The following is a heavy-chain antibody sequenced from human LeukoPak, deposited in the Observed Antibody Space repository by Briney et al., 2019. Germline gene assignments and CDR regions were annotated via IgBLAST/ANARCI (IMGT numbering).Heavy chain of an antibody. V-gene: IGHV1-46*01. CDR3: ARGASSSWYPTGLDWRPKLKWYFDL. CDR1: GYTFTSYY. CDR2: INPSGGST. Sequence: ASVKVSCKASGYTFTSYYMHWVRQAPGQGLEWMGIINPSGGSTSYAQKFQGRVTMTRDMSTSTVYMELSSLRSEDTAVYYCARGASSSWYPTGLDWRPKLKWYFDLWGRGTLVTVSS. D-gene: IGHD6-13*01. J-gene: IGHJ2*01.